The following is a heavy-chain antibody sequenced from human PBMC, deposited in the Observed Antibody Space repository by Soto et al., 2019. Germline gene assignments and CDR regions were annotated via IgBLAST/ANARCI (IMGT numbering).Heavy chain of an antibody. CDR1: GFALSSYN. CDR2: ITSSSSSI. V-gene: IGHV3-48*02. D-gene: IGHD6-13*01. J-gene: IGHJ4*02. CDR3: ARDLGQPLDF. Sequence: GGSLRLSCAASGFALSSYNMNWVRQAPGKGLEWVSYITSSSSSIYYADSVKGRFTISRDNAKNSLYLQMNSLRDEDTAVYYCARDLGQPLDFSGQGTLVTVSS.